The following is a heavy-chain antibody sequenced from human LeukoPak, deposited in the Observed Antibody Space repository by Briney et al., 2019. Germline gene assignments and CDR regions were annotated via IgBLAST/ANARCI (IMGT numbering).Heavy chain of an antibody. D-gene: IGHD5-18*01. V-gene: IGHV4-59*12. CDR3: ARGTSYSYGFRYYYYGMDV. Sequence: SETLSLSCTVSGGSISSYYWSWIRQPPGKGLEWIGYIYYSGSTNYNPSLKSRVTISVDTSKNQFSLKLSSVTAADTAVYYCARGTSYSYGFRYYYYGMDVWGQGTTVTVSS. CDR2: IYYSGST. CDR1: GGSISSYY. J-gene: IGHJ6*02.